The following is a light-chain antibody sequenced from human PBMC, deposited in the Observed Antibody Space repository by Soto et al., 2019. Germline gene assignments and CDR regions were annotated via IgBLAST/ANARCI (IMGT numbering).Light chain of an antibody. CDR1: SSNLGSGFD. CDR3: QSYDSSLSGHVV. Sequence: QSVLTQPPSVSGAQGQRVTISCTGSSSNLGSGFDVQWYQQLPGTAPKLLIYYNDNRPSGVPDRFSGSKSGTSASLAITGLQADDEADYYCQSYDSSLSGHVVFGGGTKLTVL. CDR2: YND. V-gene: IGLV1-40*01. J-gene: IGLJ2*01.